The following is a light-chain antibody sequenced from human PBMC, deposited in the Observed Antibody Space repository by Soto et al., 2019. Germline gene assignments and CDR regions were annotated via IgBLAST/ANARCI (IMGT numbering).Light chain of an antibody. CDR2: GAS. Sequence: DIVLTQAPCTLSLSPGESATLSCRASQSLTNNYFAWYQQKPGRALRLLIDGASTRATGIPDRFSGSGSGTDFTLTISRLEHEDVAVYYCQQYEAVVTFGQGTKVDIK. CDR3: QQYEAVVT. CDR1: QSLTNNY. J-gene: IGKJ1*01. V-gene: IGKV3-20*01.